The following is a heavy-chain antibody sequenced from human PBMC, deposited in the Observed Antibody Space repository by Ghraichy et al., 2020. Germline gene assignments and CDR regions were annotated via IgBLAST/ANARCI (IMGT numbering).Heavy chain of an antibody. J-gene: IGHJ4*02. CDR2: IFYRGGT. D-gene: IGHD3-3*01. V-gene: IGHV4-59*01. CDR3: ARGERLGLDY. Sequence: TLSLTCTVSGGSITGYYWGWIRQPPGKGLEWIGYIFYRGGTNYNPSLKSRVTISVDTSKNQFSLKMTSMTAADTARYYCARGERLGLDYWGQGPLVTVSS. CDR1: GGSITGYY.